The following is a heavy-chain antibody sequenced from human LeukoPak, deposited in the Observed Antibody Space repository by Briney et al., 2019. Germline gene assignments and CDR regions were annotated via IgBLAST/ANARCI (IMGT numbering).Heavy chain of an antibody. D-gene: IGHD3-10*01. J-gene: IGHJ4*02. CDR1: GITLSNYG. V-gene: IGHV3-23*01. CDR2: ISDRGGST. Sequence: PGGSLRLSCAVSGITLSNYGMSWVRQAPGKGLEWVAGISDRGGSTNYADSVKGRFTTSRDNPKNTLYLQMNSLRAEDTAVYFCAKRGVVIRAVIIVGFHKEAYYFDYWGQGALVTVSS. CDR3: AKRGVVIRAVIIVGFHKEAYYFDY.